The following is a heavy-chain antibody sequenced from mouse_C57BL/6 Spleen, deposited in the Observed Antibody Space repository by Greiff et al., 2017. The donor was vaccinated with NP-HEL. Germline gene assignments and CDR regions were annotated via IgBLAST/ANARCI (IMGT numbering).Heavy chain of an antibody. CDR1: GYSITSGYD. CDR3: ARHYSNYWGYWYFDV. J-gene: IGHJ1*03. Sequence: EVKLQESGPGMVKPSQSLSLTCTVTGYSITSGYDWHWIRHFPGNKLEWMGYISYSGSTNYNPSLKSRISITHDTSKNHFFLKLNSVTTEDTATYYCARHYSNYWGYWYFDVWGTGTTVTVSS. D-gene: IGHD2-5*01. CDR2: ISYSGST. V-gene: IGHV3-1*01.